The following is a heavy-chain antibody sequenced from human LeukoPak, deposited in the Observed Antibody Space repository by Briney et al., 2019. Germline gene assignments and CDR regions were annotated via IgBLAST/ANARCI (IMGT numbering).Heavy chain of an antibody. D-gene: IGHD5-18*01. CDR3: ARDARQGYSYGFHY. Sequence: PGGSLRLSCAASGFTFSSYVMHWVRQAPGKGLEWVALISYDDGSNKYYADSVKGRFTISRDNSKNTLYLQMNSLRTEDTAVYYCARDARQGYSYGFHYWGQGTLVTVSS. V-gene: IGHV3-30*04. CDR2: ISYDDGSNK. J-gene: IGHJ4*02. CDR1: GFTFSSYV.